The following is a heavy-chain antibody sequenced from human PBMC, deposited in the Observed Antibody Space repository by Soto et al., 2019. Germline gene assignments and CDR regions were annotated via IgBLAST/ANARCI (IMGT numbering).Heavy chain of an antibody. CDR3: AKDLIGGYGDYRLDY. V-gene: IGHV3-30*18. J-gene: IGHJ4*02. D-gene: IGHD4-17*01. Sequence: GGSLRLSCAASGFTFSSYGMHWVRQAPGKGLEWVAVISYDGSNKYYADSVKGRFTISRDNSKNTLYMQMNSLRAEDTALYYCAKDLIGGYGDYRLDYWGQGTLVTVSS. CDR1: GFTFSSYG. CDR2: ISYDGSNK.